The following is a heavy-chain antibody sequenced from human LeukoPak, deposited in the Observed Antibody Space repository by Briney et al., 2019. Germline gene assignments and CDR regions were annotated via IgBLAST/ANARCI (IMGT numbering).Heavy chain of an antibody. Sequence: TGGSLRLSCAASGFTFSDYYMNWIRQAPGKGLEWVSSISSSSSYIYYADSVKGRFTISRDNAKNSLYLQMNSLRAEDTAVYYCARVSITMVRGVLDYWGQGTLVTVSS. V-gene: IGHV3-21*01. CDR2: ISSSSSYI. CDR3: ARVSITMVRGVLDY. D-gene: IGHD3-10*01. J-gene: IGHJ4*02. CDR1: GFTFSDYY.